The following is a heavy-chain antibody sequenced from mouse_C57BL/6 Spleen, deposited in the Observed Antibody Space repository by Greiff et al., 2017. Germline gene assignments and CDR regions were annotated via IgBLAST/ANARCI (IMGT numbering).Heavy chain of an antibody. CDR3: ARGGSTMITSFDY. CDR1: GYTFTSYW. CDR2: IDPSDSYT. D-gene: IGHD2-4*01. V-gene: IGHV1-69*01. Sequence: QVQLQQSGAELVMPGASVKLSCKASGYTFTSYWMHWVKQRPGQGLEWIGEIDPSDSYTNYNQKFKGKSTLTVDKSSSTAYIQLSSLTSEDSAVYYCARGGSTMITSFDYWGQGTTLTVSS. J-gene: IGHJ2*01.